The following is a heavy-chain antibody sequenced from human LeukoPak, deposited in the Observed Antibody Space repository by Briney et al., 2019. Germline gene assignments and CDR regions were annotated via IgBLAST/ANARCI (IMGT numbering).Heavy chain of an antibody. Sequence: PSETLSLTCTVSGGSISSSSYYWGWIRQPPGKGLERIGSIYYSGSTYYNPSLKSRVTISVDTSKNQFSLKLSSVTAADTAVYYCARQPHPGGGDYWGQGTLVTVSS. D-gene: IGHD3-10*01. CDR2: IYYSGST. CDR3: ARQPHPGGGDY. J-gene: IGHJ4*02. CDR1: GGSISSSSYY. V-gene: IGHV4-39*01.